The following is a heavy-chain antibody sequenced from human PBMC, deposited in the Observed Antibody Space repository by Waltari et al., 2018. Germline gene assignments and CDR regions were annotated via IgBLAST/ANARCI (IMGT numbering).Heavy chain of an antibody. CDR1: GYTFTDYY. CDR2: VDQEDGET. J-gene: IGHJ6*02. CDR3: AKFRTTLDYYYYGMDV. Sequence: EVQLVQSGAEVKKPGATVNISCKVSGYTFTDYYMHWVQQAPGKGLEWMGLVDQEDGETIYAEKFQGRVTITADTSTDTAYRELNSLRAEDTAVYYCAKFRTTLDYYYYGMDVWGQGTTVIVSS. D-gene: IGHD1-7*01. V-gene: IGHV1-69-2*01.